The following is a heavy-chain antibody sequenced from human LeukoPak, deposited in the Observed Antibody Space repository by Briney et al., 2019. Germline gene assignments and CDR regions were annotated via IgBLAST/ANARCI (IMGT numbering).Heavy chain of an antibody. V-gene: IGHV1-2*04. Sequence: ASVKVSCKASGYSFTGYYMHWVRQAPGQGLEWMGWINPNSGGTNYAQKFQGWVTMTRDTSISTAYMELSRLRSDDTAVYYCARDLIAAEPEGYYYGMDVWGQGTTVTVSS. J-gene: IGHJ6*02. CDR2: INPNSGGT. CDR1: GYSFTGYY. D-gene: IGHD6-13*01. CDR3: ARDLIAAEPEGYYYGMDV.